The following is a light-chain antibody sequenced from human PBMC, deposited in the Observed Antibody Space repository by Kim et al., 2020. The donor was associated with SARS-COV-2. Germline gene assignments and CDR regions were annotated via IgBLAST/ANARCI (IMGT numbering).Light chain of an antibody. J-gene: IGKJ4*01. V-gene: IGKV3-15*01. CDR2: DAS. CDR1: QGVRDK. CDR3: QEYNNWPPLT. Sequence: IVMTQSPATLSVSPGESATLSCRASQGVRDKLAWYQQKPGQPPRLLMYDASTRATDIPARFSGSGSGTEFTLTISSLQSEDFALYFCQEYNNWPPLTFGGGTKVDIK.